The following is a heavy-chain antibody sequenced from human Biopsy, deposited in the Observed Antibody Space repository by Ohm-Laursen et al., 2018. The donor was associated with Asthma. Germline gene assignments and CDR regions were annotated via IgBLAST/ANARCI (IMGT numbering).Heavy chain of an antibody. Sequence: ASVKVSCKASGGTFRTYAFNWVRQAPGQGLEWMGWMNPNSGNTGYPQNFQGRVTMTRDTSISTAYMELSRLRSDDTALYYCARGQKSPGDRWFDPWGQGTLVTVSS. D-gene: IGHD7-27*01. J-gene: IGHJ5*02. CDR2: MNPNSGNT. V-gene: IGHV1-8*02. CDR3: ARGQKSPGDRWFDP. CDR1: GGTFRTYA.